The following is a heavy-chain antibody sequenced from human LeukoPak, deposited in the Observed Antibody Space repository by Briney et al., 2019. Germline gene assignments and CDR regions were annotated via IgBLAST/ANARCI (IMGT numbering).Heavy chain of an antibody. Sequence: ASVKVSCKASGYTFTSYYMHWVRQAPGQGLEWMGIINPSGGSTSYAQKFQGRVTMTRDTSTSTVYMELSSLRSEDTAVYYCARGVYRVVVPAAIGYWGQGTLVTVSS. CDR2: INPSGGST. J-gene: IGHJ4*02. V-gene: IGHV1-46*01. D-gene: IGHD2-2*01. CDR1: GYTFTSYY. CDR3: ARGVYRVVVPAAIGY.